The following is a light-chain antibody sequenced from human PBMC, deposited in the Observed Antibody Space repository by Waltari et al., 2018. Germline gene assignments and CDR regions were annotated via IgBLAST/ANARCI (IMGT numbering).Light chain of an antibody. J-gene: IGKJ4*01. CDR1: QSISSY. V-gene: IGKV1-39*01. CDR3: QQSYSTPLT. CDR2: AAS. Sequence: DIQMTQSPSSLSASVGDRVTITCRAGQSISSYLNWYQLKPGKPPKLLIYAASSFQSGVPSRFSGSGSGTDFTLTISSLQPEDFATYYCQQSYSTPLTFGGGTKVEIK.